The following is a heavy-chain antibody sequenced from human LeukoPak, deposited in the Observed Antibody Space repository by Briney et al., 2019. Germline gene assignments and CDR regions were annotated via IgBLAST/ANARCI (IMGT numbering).Heavy chain of an antibody. CDR2: ISADGSDA. D-gene: IGHD3-10*01. V-gene: IGHV3-74*01. J-gene: IGHJ4*02. Sequence: GGSPRLSCAASGFTFSNFWMHWVRQASGKGLVWVSRISADGSDAVYADSVKGRFTISRDNAKNSLDLQMNSLRAEDTAVYYCARDRRYYYGSGSFYSPYFDYWGQGTLVTVSS. CDR3: ARDRRYYYGSGSFYSPYFDY. CDR1: GFTFSNFW.